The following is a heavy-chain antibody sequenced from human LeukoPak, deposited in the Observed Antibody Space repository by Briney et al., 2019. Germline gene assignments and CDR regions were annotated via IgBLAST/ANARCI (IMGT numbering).Heavy chain of an antibody. CDR1: GYTFTSYY. Sequence: GASVKVSCKASGYTFTSYYMHWVRQAPGQGLEWMGIINPSGGSTSYAQKFQGSVTMTRDTSTSTVYMELSSLRSDDTAVYYCARTAARRFDYWGQGTLVTVSS. CDR3: ARTAARRFDY. CDR2: INPSGGST. D-gene: IGHD6-6*01. J-gene: IGHJ4*02. V-gene: IGHV1-46*01.